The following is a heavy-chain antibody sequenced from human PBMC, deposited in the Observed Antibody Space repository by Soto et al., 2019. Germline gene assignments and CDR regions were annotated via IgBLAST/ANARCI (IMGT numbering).Heavy chain of an antibody. CDR2: FKPNGGGTT. CDR3: ARDYGSGVERDV. J-gene: IGHJ6*02. CDR1: GYTFSGYY. Sequence: QVQLVQSGAEVKKPGASVRLSCKPSGYTFSGYYVHWVRQAPGQGLEWMGVFKPNGGGTTGYGQKFKGRVTVTSDMSTGAVYMELGGLRFDDTAVYFCARDYGSGVERDVWGPGTRVTVCS. V-gene: IGHV1-46*01. D-gene: IGHD3-10*01.